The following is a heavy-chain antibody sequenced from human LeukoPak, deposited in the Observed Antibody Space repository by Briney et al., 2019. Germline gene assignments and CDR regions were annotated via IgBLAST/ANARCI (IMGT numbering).Heavy chain of an antibody. CDR2: IYYSGST. D-gene: IGHD1-26*01. CDR3: ARVGGSYSDFDY. V-gene: IGHV4-39*01. Sequence: PSETLSLTCTVSGGSISSSSYYWGWIRQPPGKGLEWIGSIYYSGSTYYNPSLKSRVTISVDTSKNQFSLKLSSVTAADTAVYYCARVGGSYSDFDYWGQGTLVTVSS. CDR1: GGSISSSSYY. J-gene: IGHJ4*02.